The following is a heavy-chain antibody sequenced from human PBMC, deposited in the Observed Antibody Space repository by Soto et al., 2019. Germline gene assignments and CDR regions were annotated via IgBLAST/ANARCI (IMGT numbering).Heavy chain of an antibody. Sequence: SGPTLVNPTQTLTLTCTFSGFSLSTSGVGVGWIRQPPGKALEWLALIYWDDDKRYSPSLKSRLTITKDTSKNQVVLTMTNMDPVDTATYYCAHRLGSYYDFWSGYWAWGQGTLVTRLL. CDR1: GFSLSTSGVG. CDR3: AHRLGSYYDFWSGYWA. V-gene: IGHV2-5*02. D-gene: IGHD3-3*01. CDR2: IYWDDDK. J-gene: IGHJ4*02.